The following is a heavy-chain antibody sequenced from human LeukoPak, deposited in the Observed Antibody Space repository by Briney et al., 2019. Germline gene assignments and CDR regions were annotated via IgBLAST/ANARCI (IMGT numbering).Heavy chain of an antibody. CDR2: IYYSGST. J-gene: IGHJ4*02. CDR1: GGSMTNLD. CDR3: ARHGDYASSTYDFDY. Sequence: PSETLSLTCRVSGGSMTNLDWTWIRQPPGKGLEWIGYIYYSGSTNYNPSLGSRVTISIDTSKNQFSLKLSSVTAADTAVYYCARHGDYASSTYDFDYWGQGTLVTVSS. V-gene: IGHV4-59*08. D-gene: IGHD3-22*01.